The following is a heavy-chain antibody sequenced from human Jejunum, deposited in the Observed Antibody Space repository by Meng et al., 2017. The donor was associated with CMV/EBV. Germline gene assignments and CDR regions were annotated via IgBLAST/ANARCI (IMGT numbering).Heavy chain of an antibody. Sequence: SCKASGFALTSSIMHWVRQATGQGLEWMGLINPSGGSTTYAQKFQGRVTMTSDTSTSTVYMELTSLRSEDTALYYCAKNRTGNEDYWGQGTLVTVSS. CDR1: GFALTSSI. D-gene: IGHD1-1*01. J-gene: IGHJ4*02. CDR3: AKNRTGNEDY. V-gene: IGHV1-46*01. CDR2: INPSGGST.